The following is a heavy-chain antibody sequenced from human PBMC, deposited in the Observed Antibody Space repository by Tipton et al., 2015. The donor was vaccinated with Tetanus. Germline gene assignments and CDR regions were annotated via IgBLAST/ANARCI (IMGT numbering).Heavy chain of an antibody. CDR1: GGSISSGGYY. J-gene: IGHJ4*02. Sequence: TLSLTCTVSGGSISSGGYYWSWIRQHPGKGLEWIGYIYYSGSTNYNPSLKSRVTMSVDTSKNQFSLKLSSVTAADMAVYYCARANGPGSYLDYWGQGTLVTVSS. CDR3: ARANGPGSYLDY. CDR2: IYYSGST. D-gene: IGHD2-8*01. V-gene: IGHV4-61*08.